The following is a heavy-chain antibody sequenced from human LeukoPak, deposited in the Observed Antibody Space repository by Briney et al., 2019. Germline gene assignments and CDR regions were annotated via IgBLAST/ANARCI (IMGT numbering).Heavy chain of an antibody. D-gene: IGHD3-22*01. J-gene: IGHJ4*02. CDR3: ARDSDSSGHYYMDYFDY. CDR1: GFTFTSYA. Sequence: GGSLRPSCAASGFTFTSYAMNWARQAPGKGLEWVPSISSSSRDINYADSVKGRFTISRDNAWNSLYLQMNSLRAEDTAVYYCARDSDSSGHYYMDYFDYWGQGALVTVSS. V-gene: IGHV3-21*01. CDR2: ISSSSRDI.